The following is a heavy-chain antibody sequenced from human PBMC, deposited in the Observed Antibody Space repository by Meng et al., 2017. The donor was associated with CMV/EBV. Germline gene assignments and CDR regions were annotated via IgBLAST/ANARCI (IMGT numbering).Heavy chain of an antibody. Sequence: SVKVSCKASGGTFSSYTISWVRQAPGQGLEWMRRIIPILGIANYAQKFQGRVTITADKSTSTAYMELSSLRSEDTAVYYCARGAVVVVPAADDAFDIWGQGTMVTVSS. CDR1: GGTFSSYT. CDR2: IIPILGIA. CDR3: ARGAVVVVPAADDAFDI. J-gene: IGHJ3*02. D-gene: IGHD2-2*01. V-gene: IGHV1-69*02.